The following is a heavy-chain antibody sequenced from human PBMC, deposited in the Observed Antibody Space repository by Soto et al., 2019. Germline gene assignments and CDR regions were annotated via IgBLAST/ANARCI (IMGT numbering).Heavy chain of an antibody. V-gene: IGHV4-34*01. D-gene: IGHD3-3*01. CDR1: GGSFSGYY. CDR2: INHSGST. Sequence: SETLSLTCAVYGGSFSGYYWSWIRQPPGKGLEWIGEINHSGSTSYNPSLKSRVTISVDTSKNQFSLKLSSVTAADTAVYYCANGRDDFWSGYEDDAFDIWGQGTMVTVS. J-gene: IGHJ3*02. CDR3: ANGRDDFWSGYEDDAFDI.